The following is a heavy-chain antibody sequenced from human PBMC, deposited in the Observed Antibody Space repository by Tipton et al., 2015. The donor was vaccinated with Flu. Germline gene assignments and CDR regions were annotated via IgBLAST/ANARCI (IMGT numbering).Heavy chain of an antibody. Sequence: TLSLTCTVSGGSISSSSYFWGWIRQPPGKGLEWIGSIFHSGTNYYNTSLTSRVTISVDTSKTQFSLNMSSVTAADTAVYYCARAPGRPCSANAFPNWFDPCGQGTLFTVSS. J-gene: IGHJ5*02. V-gene: IGHV4-39*07. CDR1: GGSISSSSYF. CDR2: IFHSGTN. D-gene: IGHD2-15*01. CDR3: ARAPGRPCSANAFPNWFDP.